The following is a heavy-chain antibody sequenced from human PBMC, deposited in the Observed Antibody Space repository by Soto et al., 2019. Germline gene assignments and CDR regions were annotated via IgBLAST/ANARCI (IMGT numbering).Heavy chain of an antibody. V-gene: IGHV1-69*13. J-gene: IGHJ4*02. D-gene: IGHD3-10*01. CDR1: GGTFSSYA. CDR3: ARVTYGSGSLYYFDY. Sequence: SVNVSCKASGGTFSSYAISWVRQAPGQGLEWMGGIIPIFGTANYAQKFQGRVTITADESTSTAYMELSSLRSEDTAVYYCARVTYGSGSLYYFDYWGQGTLVTVSS. CDR2: IIPIFGTA.